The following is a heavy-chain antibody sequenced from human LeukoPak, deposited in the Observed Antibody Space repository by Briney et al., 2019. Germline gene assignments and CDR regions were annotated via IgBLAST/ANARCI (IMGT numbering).Heavy chain of an antibody. D-gene: IGHD2-15*01. Sequence: ASVKVSCKASGYTFTSYGISWVRQAPGQGLEWMGWISAYNGNTNYAQKLQGRVTMTTDTSTSTAYMELRSLRSDDTAVYYCARDVVVVVAATRSNWFDPWGLGTLVTVSS. CDR1: GYTFTSYG. J-gene: IGHJ5*02. CDR2: ISAYNGNT. CDR3: ARDVVVVVAATRSNWFDP. V-gene: IGHV1-18*01.